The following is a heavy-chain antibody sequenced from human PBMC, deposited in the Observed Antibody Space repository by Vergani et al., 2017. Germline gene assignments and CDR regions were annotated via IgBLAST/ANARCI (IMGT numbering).Heavy chain of an antibody. J-gene: IGHJ6*02. CDR3: AKEKGSYSSGLAYYYGMDV. V-gene: IGHV3-30*07. CDR2: ISYDGSNK. Sequence: QVQLVESGGGVVQPGRSLRLSCPASGFTFSSYAMHWVRQAPGKGLEWVAVISYDGSNKYYADSVKGRFTISRDNSKNTLYLQMNSLRAEDTAVYYCAKEKGSYSSGLAYYYGMDVWGQGTTVTVSS. CDR1: GFTFSSYA. D-gene: IGHD6-19*01.